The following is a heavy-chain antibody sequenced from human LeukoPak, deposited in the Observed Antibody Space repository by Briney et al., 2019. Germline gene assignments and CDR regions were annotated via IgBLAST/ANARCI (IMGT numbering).Heavy chain of an antibody. CDR2: IYNSVRT. V-gene: IGHV4-61*01. CDR3: ARGMYYFDY. J-gene: IGHJ4*02. CDR1: GGSVSSGSYY. Sequence: SETLSLTCIVSGGSVSSGSYYWSWIRQPPGKGLEWIGYIYNSVRTNYNPSLKSRVTISVDTSKNQFSLRLSSVTAADTAVYYCARGMYYFDYWGQGTLVTVSS.